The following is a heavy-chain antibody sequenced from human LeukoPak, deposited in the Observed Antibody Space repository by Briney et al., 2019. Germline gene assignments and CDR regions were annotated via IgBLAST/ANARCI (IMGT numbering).Heavy chain of an antibody. CDR3: ARCFSHEDKFVPVYQLPPIGFDP. D-gene: IGHD2-2*01. J-gene: IGHJ5*02. V-gene: IGHV4-34*01. CDR2: INHSGST. Sequence: PSETLSLTCAVYGGSFSGYYWSWIRQPPGKGLEWIGEINHSGSTNYNPSLKSRVTISVDTSKNQFSLKLSSVTAADTAVYYCARCFSHEDKFVPVYQLPPIGFDPWGQGTLVTVSS. CDR1: GGSFSGYY.